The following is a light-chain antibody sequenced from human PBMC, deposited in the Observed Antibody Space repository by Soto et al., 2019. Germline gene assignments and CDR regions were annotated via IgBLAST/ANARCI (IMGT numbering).Light chain of an antibody. V-gene: IGLV2-8*01. CDR2: EVT. CDR1: SSDVGAYKY. Sequence: QSALTQPPSASGSPGQSVTISCTGTSSDVGAYKYVSWYQQYPGKAPKLMIYEVTKRPSGVPDHFSGSKSGNTASLTVSGLQAEDEADYYCTSYVGNDIWVFGGGTKRTV. CDR3: TSYVGNDIWV. J-gene: IGLJ3*02.